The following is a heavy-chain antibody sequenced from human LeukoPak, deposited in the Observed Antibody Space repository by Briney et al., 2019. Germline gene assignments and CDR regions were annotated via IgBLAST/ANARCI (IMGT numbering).Heavy chain of an antibody. CDR1: GGPISSGDYY. CDR3: ARGGYYGSGSYYNAANWFDP. V-gene: IGHV4-30-4*01. CDR2: IYYSGST. Sequence: PSQTLSLTCTVSGGPISSGDYYWGWIRQPPGKVLEWIEYIYYSGSTYYNASRKSRVYISVITAQNQFSLKLSSVTAADTAVYYCARGGYYGSGSYYNAANWFDPWGQGTLVTVSS. J-gene: IGHJ5*02. D-gene: IGHD3-10*01.